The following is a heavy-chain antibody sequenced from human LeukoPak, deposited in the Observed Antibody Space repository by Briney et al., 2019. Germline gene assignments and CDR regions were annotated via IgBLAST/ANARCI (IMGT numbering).Heavy chain of an antibody. V-gene: IGHV3-33*05. Sequence: GGSLRLSCAASGFTFSSYGMHWVRQAPGKGLEWVAITKFDGSDQYYADAVKGRFTISRDNSKNTLYLQMDSLRAEDTAVYYCARDVGQFDFWGQGTLVTVSS. CDR2: TKFDGSDQ. CDR3: ARDVGQFDF. J-gene: IGHJ4*02. CDR1: GFTFSSYG. D-gene: IGHD2-15*01.